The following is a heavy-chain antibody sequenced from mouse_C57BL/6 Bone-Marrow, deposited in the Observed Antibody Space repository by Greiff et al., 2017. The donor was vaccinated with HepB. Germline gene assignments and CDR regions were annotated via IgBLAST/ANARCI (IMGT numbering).Heavy chain of an antibody. CDR2: ISYDGSN. V-gene: IGHV3-6*01. J-gene: IGHJ3*01. D-gene: IGHD2-3*01. CDR3: ARCYDGYSSWFAY. Sequence: EVKLMESGPGLVKPSQSLSLTCSVTGYSITSGYYWNWIRQFPGNKLEWMGYISYDGSNNYNPSLKNRISITRDTSKNQFFLKLNPVTTEDTATYYCARCYDGYSSWFAYWGQGTLVTVSA. CDR1: GYSITSGYY.